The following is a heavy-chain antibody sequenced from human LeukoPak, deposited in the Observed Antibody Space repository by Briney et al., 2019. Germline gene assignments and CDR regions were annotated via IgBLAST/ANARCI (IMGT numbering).Heavy chain of an antibody. CDR1: GFTFDDYA. J-gene: IGHJ4*02. D-gene: IGHD5-12*01. CDR2: ISWNTGNT. V-gene: IGHV3-9*01. Sequence: GGSLRLSCAASGFTFDDYAMHWVRQAPGKVLEWVSGISWNTGNTGYADSVKGRFTISRDNAKNSLYLQMNSLRAEDTALYYCAKGATTSWYYFESWGQGTLVTVSS. CDR3: AKGATTSWYYFES.